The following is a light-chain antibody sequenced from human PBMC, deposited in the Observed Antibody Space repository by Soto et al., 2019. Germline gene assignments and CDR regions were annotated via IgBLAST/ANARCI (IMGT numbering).Light chain of an antibody. Sequence: DIQLTQSPSFLSASVGDRVTITCRASQGIAGSLAWYQQKPGKPPTLLIYSESTLQSGVPSRFSGSGSGTRGTLTISSLQPEDFATYYCQQVNSYPRTFGGGTRVEIK. J-gene: IGKJ4*01. V-gene: IGKV1-9*01. CDR3: QQVNSYPRT. CDR1: QGIAGS. CDR2: SES.